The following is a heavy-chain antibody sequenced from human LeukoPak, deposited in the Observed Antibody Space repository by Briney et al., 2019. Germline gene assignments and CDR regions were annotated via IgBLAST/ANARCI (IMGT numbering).Heavy chain of an antibody. CDR1: GFTFSTYV. Sequence: GGSLRLSCAASGFTFSTYVMNWFRQAPGKGQEWVSTISVGAEYIFYADSVKGRFTISRDDSNNALYLQMHSLRAEDTALYYCASGPPFLKYFGYWGQGTLVTSPQ. J-gene: IGHJ4*02. CDR2: ISVGAEYI. V-gene: IGHV3-23*01. CDR3: ASGPPFLKYFGY. D-gene: IGHD3-9*01.